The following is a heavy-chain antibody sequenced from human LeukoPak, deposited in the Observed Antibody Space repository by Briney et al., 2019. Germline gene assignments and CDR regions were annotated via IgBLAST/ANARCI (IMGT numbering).Heavy chain of an antibody. CDR1: GGYISSGSYY. D-gene: IGHD5-18*01. CDR2: IYTSGST. Sequence: SETLSLTCTVSGGYISSGSYYWSWIRQPAGKGLEWIGRIYTSGSTNYNPSLKSRVTISVDTSKNQFSLKLSSVTAADTAVSYCARESSRIVGYSYLYWYFDLWGRGTLVTVSS. V-gene: IGHV4-61*02. CDR3: ARESSRIVGYSYLYWYFDL. J-gene: IGHJ2*01.